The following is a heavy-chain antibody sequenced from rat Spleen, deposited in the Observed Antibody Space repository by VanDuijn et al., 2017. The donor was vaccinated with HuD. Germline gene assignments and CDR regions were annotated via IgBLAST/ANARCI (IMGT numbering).Heavy chain of an antibody. J-gene: IGHJ2*01. CDR2: ITNTGGST. Sequence: EVQLVESGGGLVQPGRSLKLSCVASGFTFNNYWMTWIRQAPGKGLEWVASITNTGGSTYYPDSVKGRFTISRDNAKSTLYLQMDSLRSEDTASYYCARLALLTTAPYYFDYWGQGVMVTVSS. D-gene: IGHD1-11*01. V-gene: IGHV5-31*01. CDR3: ARLALLTTAPYYFDY. CDR1: GFTFNNYW.